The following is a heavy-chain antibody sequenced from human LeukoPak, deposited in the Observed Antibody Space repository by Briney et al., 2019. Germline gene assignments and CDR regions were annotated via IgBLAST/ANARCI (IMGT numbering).Heavy chain of an antibody. CDR1: GYSFTSYW. CDR3: ARLQDYYGSGRAGLDP. J-gene: IGHJ5*02. CDR2: IDPSDSYT. V-gene: IGHV5-10-1*01. Sequence: GESLKISCKGSGYSFTSYWIGWVRQMPGKGLEWMGRIDPSDSYTNYSPSFQGHVTISADKSISTAYLQWSSLKASDTAMYYCARLQDYYGSGRAGLDPWGQGTLVTVSS. D-gene: IGHD3-10*01.